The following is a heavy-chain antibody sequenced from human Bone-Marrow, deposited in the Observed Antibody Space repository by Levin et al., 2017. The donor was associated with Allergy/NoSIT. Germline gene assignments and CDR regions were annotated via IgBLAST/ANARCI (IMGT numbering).Heavy chain of an antibody. CDR1: GFTFSNAW. CDR2: IKSKTDGGTT. J-gene: IGHJ6*02. Sequence: GGSLRLSCAASGFTFSNAWMSWVRQAPGKGLEWVGRIKSKTDGGTTDYAAPVKGRFTISRDDSKNTLYLQMNSLKTEDTAVYYCTTDAGYSSGWRHGYYYYGMDVWGQGTTVTVSS. CDR3: TTDAGYSSGWRHGYYYYGMDV. D-gene: IGHD6-19*01. V-gene: IGHV3-15*01.